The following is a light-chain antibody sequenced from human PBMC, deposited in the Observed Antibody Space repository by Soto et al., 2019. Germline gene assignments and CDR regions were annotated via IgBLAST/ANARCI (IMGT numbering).Light chain of an antibody. CDR2: DND. Sequence: QSVLAQPPPVSAAPGQKVTISCSGSGSNIGNNYVSWYQQLPGTAPKLLIYDNDERPSGIPDRFSGSKSGTSATLGITGLQTGDEADYYCGTWDSSLSAYVFGTGT. CDR3: GTWDSSLSAYV. CDR1: GSNIGNNY. V-gene: IGLV1-51*01. J-gene: IGLJ1*01.